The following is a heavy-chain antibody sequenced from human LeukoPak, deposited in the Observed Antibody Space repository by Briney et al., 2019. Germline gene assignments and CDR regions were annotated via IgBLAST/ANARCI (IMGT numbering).Heavy chain of an antibody. J-gene: IGHJ4*02. Sequence: GGSLRLSCAASGFTFSKFALSWVRQAPGKGLEWVSTINDRGTGTYYADSVKGRFTISRDNSKNTLYLQMNSLRAEDTAVYYCAKLPGAHYYDSVDYWGQGTLVTVSS. CDR3: AKLPGAHYYDSVDY. CDR1: GFTFSKFA. D-gene: IGHD3-22*01. CDR2: INDRGTGT. V-gene: IGHV3-23*01.